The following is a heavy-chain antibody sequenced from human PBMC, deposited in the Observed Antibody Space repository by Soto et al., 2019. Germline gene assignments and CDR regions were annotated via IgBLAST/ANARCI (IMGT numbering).Heavy chain of an antibody. CDR1: GFTFSSYS. D-gene: IGHD1-26*01. V-gene: IGHV3-48*02. CDR2: ISRSSSTI. J-gene: IGHJ3*02. CDR3: ARGWEGSYSRDAFDI. Sequence: WGSLRLSCAASGFTFSSYSMNWVRQAPGKGLEWVSYISRSSSTIYYADSVKGRFTISRDNAKNSLYLQMNSLRDEDTAVYYCARGWEGSYSRDAFDIWGQGTMVTVSS.